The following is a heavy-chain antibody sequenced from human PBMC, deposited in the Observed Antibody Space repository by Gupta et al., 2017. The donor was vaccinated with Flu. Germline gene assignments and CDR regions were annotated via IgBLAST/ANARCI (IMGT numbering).Heavy chain of an antibody. CDR1: GFTVSSNY. Sequence: EVQLVETGGGLIQPGGSLRLSCAASGFTVSSNYMSWVRQAPGKGLEWVSVIYSGGSTYYADSVKGRFTISRDNSKNTLYLQMNSLRAEDTAVYYCAREGYLSSPNMGCGMDVWGQGTTVTVSS. D-gene: IGHD3-16*02. V-gene: IGHV3-53*02. J-gene: IGHJ6*02. CDR2: IYSGGST. CDR3: AREGYLSSPNMGCGMDV.